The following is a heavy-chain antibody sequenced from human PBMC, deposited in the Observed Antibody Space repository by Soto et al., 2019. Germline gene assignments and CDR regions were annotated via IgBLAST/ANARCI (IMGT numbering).Heavy chain of an antibody. J-gene: IGHJ3*02. Sequence: SVKVSCKASGGTFSSYTISWVRQAPGQGLEWMGRIIPILGIANYAQKFQGRVTITADKSTSTAYMELSSLRSEDTAVYYCARSNSSSWYGNAFDIWGQGTMVTVSS. CDR1: GGTFSSYT. CDR3: ARSNSSSWYGNAFDI. V-gene: IGHV1-69*02. CDR2: IIPILGIA. D-gene: IGHD6-13*01.